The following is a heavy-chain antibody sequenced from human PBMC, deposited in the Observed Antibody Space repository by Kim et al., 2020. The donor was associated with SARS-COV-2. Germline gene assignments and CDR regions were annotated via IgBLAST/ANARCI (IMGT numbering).Heavy chain of an antibody. V-gene: IGHV4-39*01. D-gene: IGHD3-10*01. J-gene: IGHJ4*02. CDR1: GGSISSRSYY. CDR2: IYYSGST. Sequence: SETLSLTCSVSGGSISSRSYYWGWIRQSPGKGLEWIGNIYYSGSTYYNPSLKSRVTLSVDTSKNQFSLNMNSVTAADTAVYFCAVALRGIPIFDYWGPGTLVTFSS. CDR3: AVALRGIPIFDY.